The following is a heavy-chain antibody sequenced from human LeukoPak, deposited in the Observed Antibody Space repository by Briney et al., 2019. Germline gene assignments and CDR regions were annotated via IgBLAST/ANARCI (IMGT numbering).Heavy chain of an antibody. CDR3: ARATSSSWYNNY. CDR1: GGSFSGYY. CDR2: INHSGST. Sequence: PSETLSLTCAVYGGSFSGYYWSWIRQPPGKGLEWIGEINHSGSTNYNPSLRSRVTISVDTSKNQFSLKLSSVTAADTAVYYCARATSSSWYNNYWGQGTLVTVSS. D-gene: IGHD6-13*01. J-gene: IGHJ4*02. V-gene: IGHV4-34*01.